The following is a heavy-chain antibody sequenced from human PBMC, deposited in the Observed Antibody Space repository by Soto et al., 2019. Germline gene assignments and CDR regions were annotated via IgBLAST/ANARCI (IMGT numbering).Heavy chain of an antibody. D-gene: IGHD3-3*01. Sequence: SETLYLTSNVSGGSLSVFYWSWIRQSPGKRLEWIGYIYYTGSTNDNPALKSRVTISLHTSKNQFSPRVRPVTAADTAVYYCARGGGYDFRSSQAPPIDVWGQGTTVTVSS. CDR1: GGSLSVFY. CDR2: IYYTGST. V-gene: IGHV4-59*01. J-gene: IGHJ6*02. CDR3: ARGGGYDFRSSQAPPIDV.